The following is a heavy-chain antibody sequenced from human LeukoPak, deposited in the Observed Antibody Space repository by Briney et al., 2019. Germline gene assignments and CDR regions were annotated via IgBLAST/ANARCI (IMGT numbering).Heavy chain of an antibody. CDR3: AKDPMRYTVATKYYYYYYMDV. Sequence: PGGSLRLSCAASGFTFSSYWMHWVRQAPGKGLVWVSRINSDGSSTSYADSVKGRFTISRDNAKNTLYLQMNSLRAEDTAVYYCAKDPMRYTVATKYYYYYYMDVWGKGTTVTISS. V-gene: IGHV3-74*01. D-gene: IGHD4-17*01. CDR1: GFTFSSYW. CDR2: INSDGSST. J-gene: IGHJ6*03.